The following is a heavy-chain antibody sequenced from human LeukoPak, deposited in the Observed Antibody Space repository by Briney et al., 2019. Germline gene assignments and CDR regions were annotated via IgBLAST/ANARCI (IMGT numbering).Heavy chain of an antibody. CDR1: GFTLSSNY. V-gene: IGHV3-53*01. J-gene: IGHJ4*02. CDR2: IYSGGST. CDR3: ARGRDGYSSSPIDY. D-gene: IGHD6-6*01. Sequence: PGGSLRLSCAASGFTLSSNYMSWVRQAPGMGLEWVSVIYSGGSTYYADSVKGRFTISRDNSKNTLYLQMNSLRAEDTAVYYCARGRDGYSSSPIDYWGQGTLVTVSS.